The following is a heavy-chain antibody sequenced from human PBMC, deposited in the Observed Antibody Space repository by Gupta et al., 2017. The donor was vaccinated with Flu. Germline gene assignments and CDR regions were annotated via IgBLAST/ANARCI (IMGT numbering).Heavy chain of an antibody. Sequence: EVQLVESGGGLVQPGGSLSLSCGAAGFPPSATGMGRVPQAPGKGPELVANINRDGSVINYMDFVRGRFTISRDNAKNAVYFQMNSLRVDDTAVYYCARDVGSGDYDSWGQGTLVTVSS. CDR2: INRDGSVI. V-gene: IGHV3-7*01. J-gene: IGHJ5*01. CDR3: ARDVGSGDYDS. CDR1: GFPPSATG. D-gene: IGHD4-17*01.